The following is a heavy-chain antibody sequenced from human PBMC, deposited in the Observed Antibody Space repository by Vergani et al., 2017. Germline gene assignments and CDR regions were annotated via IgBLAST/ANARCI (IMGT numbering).Heavy chain of an antibody. D-gene: IGHD3-10*01. Sequence: QVQLVESGGGVVQPGRSLRLSCAASGFTFNQYGMHWVRQAPGKGLEWVAVTWYDGNNKQYADSVKGRFTISRDNSKSTMYLQMNSLRAEDTAVYYCAKGGYYYGSGSSYYGMDVWGQGTTVTVSS. J-gene: IGHJ6*02. CDR3: AKGGYYYGSGSSYYGMDV. CDR1: GFTFNQYG. CDR2: TWYDGNNK. V-gene: IGHV3-33*06.